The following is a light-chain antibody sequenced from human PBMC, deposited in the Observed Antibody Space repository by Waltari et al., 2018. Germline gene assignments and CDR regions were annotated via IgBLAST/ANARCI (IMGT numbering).Light chain of an antibody. CDR1: NIGSKN. CDR3: QVWDSSTV. CDR2: RDS. J-gene: IGLJ1*01. V-gene: IGLV3-9*01. Sequence: SYELTQPLSVSVALGQTATITCGGNNIGSKNVHWYTQKPGQAPVVVIYRDSNRPSGIPERFSGSNSGNTATLTISRAQAGDEADYYCQVWDSSTVFGTGTKVTVL.